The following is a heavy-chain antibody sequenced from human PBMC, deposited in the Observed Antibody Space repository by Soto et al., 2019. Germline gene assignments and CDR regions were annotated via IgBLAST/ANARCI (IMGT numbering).Heavy chain of an antibody. J-gene: IGHJ4*02. D-gene: IGHD3-10*01. Sequence: SETLSLTCTVSGGSISSSSYYWGWIRQPPGKGLEWIGSIYYSGSTYYNPSLKSRVTISVDTSKNQFSLKLSSVTAADTAVYYCARRKLRPGLDYWGQGTLVT. CDR3: ARRKLRPGLDY. CDR1: GGSISSSSYY. CDR2: IYYSGST. V-gene: IGHV4-39*01.